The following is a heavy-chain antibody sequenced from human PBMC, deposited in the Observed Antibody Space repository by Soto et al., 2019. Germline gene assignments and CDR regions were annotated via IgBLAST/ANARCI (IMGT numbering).Heavy chain of an antibody. J-gene: IGHJ5*02. CDR1: GGSSSRHT. D-gene: IGHD4-17*01. CDR2: MIYILGIT. Sequence: QVQLVQSGAEVKKPGSSVKVSCKASGGSSSRHTINWVRQAPGQGLEWIGSMIYILGITNYAQEFQGRVTITADKSTSTAYLELSGLRSDDTAVYYCARHINEGYTDSGDGRRNHWGQGSLVTVSS. V-gene: IGHV1-69*02. CDR3: ARHINEGYTDSGDGRRNH.